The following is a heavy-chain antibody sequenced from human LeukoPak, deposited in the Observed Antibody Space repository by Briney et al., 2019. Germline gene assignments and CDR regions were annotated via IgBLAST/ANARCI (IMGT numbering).Heavy chain of an antibody. J-gene: IGHJ6*04. V-gene: IGHV4-39*01. CDR3: ASRIEREGMDV. Sequence: YPSETLSLTCTVSGGSISSSSYYWGWIRQPPEKGLEWIGSIYYSGSTYYNPSLKSRVTILVDTSKNQFSLKLSSVAAADTAVYYCASRIEREGMDVWGKGPTATVS. CDR1: GGSISSSSYY. CDR2: IYYSGST. D-gene: IGHD1-1*01.